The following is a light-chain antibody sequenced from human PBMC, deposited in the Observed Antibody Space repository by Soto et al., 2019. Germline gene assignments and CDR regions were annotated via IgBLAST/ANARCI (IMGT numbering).Light chain of an antibody. CDR1: QSVDSY. Sequence: EIVLTQSPATLSLSPGERATLSCRASQSVDSYLAWYQQKPGQAPRLLIYDASNRATGIPARFSGSGSGTDFTLTISSLQPDDFATYYCQQYNSYSWTFGQGTKVDIK. J-gene: IGKJ1*01. V-gene: IGKV3-11*01. CDR2: DAS. CDR3: QQYNSYSWT.